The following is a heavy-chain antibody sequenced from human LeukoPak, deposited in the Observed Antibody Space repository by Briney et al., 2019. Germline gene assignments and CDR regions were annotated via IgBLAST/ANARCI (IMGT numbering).Heavy chain of an antibody. Sequence: GGSLRLSCAASGFTFSSYGMHWVRQAPGKGLEWVAVISYDGSNKYYADSVKGRFTISRDNSKNTLYLQMNSLRAEDTAVYYCATPRGDAALDVWGQGTTVTVSS. CDR3: ATPRGDAALDV. J-gene: IGHJ6*02. CDR2: ISYDGSNK. V-gene: IGHV3-30*03. D-gene: IGHD5-18*01. CDR1: GFTFSSYG.